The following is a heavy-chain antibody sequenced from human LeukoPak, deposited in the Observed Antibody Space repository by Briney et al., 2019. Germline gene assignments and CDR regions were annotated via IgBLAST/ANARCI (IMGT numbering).Heavy chain of an antibody. J-gene: IGHJ4*02. CDR3: ARAPDYYDSSGYYGNFDY. CDR1: GYTFTGYY. V-gene: IGHV1-2*04. Sequence: ASVKVSCKASGYTFTGYYMHWVRQAPGQGLEWVGWINPNSGGTNYAQKFQGWVTMTRDTSISTAYMELSRLRPDDTAVYYCARAPDYYDSSGYYGNFDYWGQGTLVTVSS. CDR2: INPNSGGT. D-gene: IGHD3-22*01.